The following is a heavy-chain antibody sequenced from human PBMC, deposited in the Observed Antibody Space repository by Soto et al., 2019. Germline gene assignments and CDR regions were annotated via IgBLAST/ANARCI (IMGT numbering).Heavy chain of an antibody. V-gene: IGHV3-30-3*01. J-gene: IGHJ3*02. CDR3: ARRNSDYSSVWSDAFDI. Sequence: QVQLVESGGGVVQPGRSLRLSCAASGFTFSSYAMHWVRQAPGKGPEWVAVISYDGSSKTYADSVKGQFTISRDNSKNALFLQLNNLRPEATAVYYCARRNSDYSSVWSDAFDIWGQGSMVTVSS. D-gene: IGHD6-19*01. CDR1: GFTFSSYA. CDR2: ISYDGSSK.